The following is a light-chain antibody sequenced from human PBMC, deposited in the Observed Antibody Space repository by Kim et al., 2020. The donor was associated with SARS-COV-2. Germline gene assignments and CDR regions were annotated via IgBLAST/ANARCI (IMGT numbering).Light chain of an antibody. CDR2: QDT. J-gene: IGLJ1*01. CDR1: KLGDKY. V-gene: IGLV3-1*01. CDR3: QAWDSSTYV. Sequence: VSPGQTASITCSGDKLGDKYACWYQQKPGQSPVLVIYQDTKRPSGIPERFSGSNSRNTATLTISGTQAMDEADYYCQAWDSSTYVFGPGTKVTVL.